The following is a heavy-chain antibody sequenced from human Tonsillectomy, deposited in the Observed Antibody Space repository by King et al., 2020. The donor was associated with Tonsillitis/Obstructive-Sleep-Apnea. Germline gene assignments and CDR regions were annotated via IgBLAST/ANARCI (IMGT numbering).Heavy chain of an antibody. CDR2: ISGSGGST. Sequence: QLVQSGGGLVQPGGSLRLSCAASGFTFSSYAMSWVRQAPGKGLEWVSAISGSGGSTYYADSVKGRFTISRDNSKNTLYLQMNSLRAEDTAVYYCAKPQGYCSSTSCFDAFDIWGQGTMVTVSS. D-gene: IGHD2-2*01. V-gene: IGHV3-23*04. J-gene: IGHJ3*02. CDR3: AKPQGYCSSTSCFDAFDI. CDR1: GFTFSSYA.